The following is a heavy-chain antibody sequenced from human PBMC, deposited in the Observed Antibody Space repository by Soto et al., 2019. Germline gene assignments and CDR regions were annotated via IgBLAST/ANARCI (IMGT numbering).Heavy chain of an antibody. CDR2: IYSGGST. CDR3: ARDRLARITIFGVVKGQEYYMDV. V-gene: IGHV3-66*01. CDR1: GFTVSSNY. D-gene: IGHD3-3*01. Sequence: GGSLRLSCAASGFTVSSNYMSWVRQAPGKGLEWVSVIYSGGSTYYADSVKGRFTISRDNSKNTRYLQMNSLRAEDTAVYYCARDRLARITIFGVVKGQEYYMDVWGKGTTVTVSS. J-gene: IGHJ6*03.